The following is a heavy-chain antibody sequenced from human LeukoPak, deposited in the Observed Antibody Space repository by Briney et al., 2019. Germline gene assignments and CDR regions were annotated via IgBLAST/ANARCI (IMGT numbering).Heavy chain of an antibody. V-gene: IGHV3-23*01. D-gene: IGHD3-10*01. CDR3: AKDDAWLRFGE. J-gene: IGHJ4*02. Sequence: GGSLRLSCAASGFTFSSYAMNWVRQAPGKGLEWVSGISPSGDIRYYADSVKGRFTISRDNSKNTLYLEVISLTAEDTAVYYCAKDDAWLRFGEWSQGTLVTVSS. CDR2: ISPSGDIR. CDR1: GFTFSSYA.